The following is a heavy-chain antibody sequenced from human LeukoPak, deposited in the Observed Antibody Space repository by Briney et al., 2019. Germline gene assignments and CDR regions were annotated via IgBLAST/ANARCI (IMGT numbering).Heavy chain of an antibody. CDR3: ARDLWNFYDDSGYYRDFDS. V-gene: IGHV1-18*03. Sequence: ASVKVSCKATSRISWVRQAPGQGLGWMGWIGSYGGDTYYAQKFQGRFTVTTDTPTSTVYMELRSLRSDDMAVYYCARDLWNFYDDSGYYRDFDSWGQGTLVTVSS. J-gene: IGHJ5*01. CDR1: TSR. D-gene: IGHD3-22*01. CDR2: IGSYGGDT.